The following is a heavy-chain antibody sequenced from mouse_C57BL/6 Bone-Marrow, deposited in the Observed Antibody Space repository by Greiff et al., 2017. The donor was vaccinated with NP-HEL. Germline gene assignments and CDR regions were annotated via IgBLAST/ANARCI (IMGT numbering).Heavy chain of an antibody. CDR1: GYTFTSYW. CDR3: AREGYYYTYFDY. D-gene: IGHD1-1*01. V-gene: IGHV1-69*01. J-gene: IGHJ2*01. CDR2: IDPSDSYT. Sequence: QVQLQQSGAELVMPGASVKLSCKASGYTFTSYWMHWVKQRPGQGLEWIGEIDPSDSYTNYNQKFKGKSTLTVDKSSSTAYMQLSSLTSEDSAVYYCAREGYYYTYFDYWGQGTTLTVSS.